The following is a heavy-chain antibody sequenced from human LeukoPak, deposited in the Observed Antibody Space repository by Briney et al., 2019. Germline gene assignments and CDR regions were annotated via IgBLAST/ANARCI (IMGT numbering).Heavy chain of an antibody. CDR3: AKQLGYCSDGSCYFPY. V-gene: IGHV3-23*01. D-gene: IGHD2-15*01. J-gene: IGHJ4*02. CDR2: ISNNGGYT. CDR1: GFTFSSTA. Sequence: GGSLRLSCAVSGFTFSSTAMSWVRQAPWKGLEWVSAISNNGGYTYYADSVQGRFTISRDNSKSTLCLQMNSLRAEDTAVYYCAKQLGYCSDGSCYFPYWGQGTLVTVSS.